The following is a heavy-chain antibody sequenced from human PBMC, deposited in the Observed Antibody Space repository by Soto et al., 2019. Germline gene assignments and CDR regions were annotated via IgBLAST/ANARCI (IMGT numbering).Heavy chain of an antibody. CDR2: GST. D-gene: IGHD5-18*01. Sequence: GSTNYTPSLKSRVTISVDTSKNQFSLKLSSVTAADTAVYYCAGWSEYSYGPYYYYGMDVWGQGTTVTVSS. V-gene: IGHV4-59*01. J-gene: IGHJ6*02. CDR3: AGWSEYSYGPYYYYGMDV.